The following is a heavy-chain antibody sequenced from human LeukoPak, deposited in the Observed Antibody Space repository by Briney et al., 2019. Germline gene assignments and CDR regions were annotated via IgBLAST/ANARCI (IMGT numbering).Heavy chain of an antibody. CDR1: GYTFSTYG. V-gene: IGHV1-18*01. D-gene: IGHD3-16*01. J-gene: IGHJ5*02. CDR3: AKAVNKNGGAKRLGKT. Sequence: ASVKVSCKASGYTFSTYGITWVRQAPGQGLEWMGWISTYNGNTYYAQKLQGRVTMTTDTSTSTAYMELRSLRSDDTAVYYWAKAVNKNGGAKRLGKTWGQGTLVTASS. CDR2: ISTYNGNT.